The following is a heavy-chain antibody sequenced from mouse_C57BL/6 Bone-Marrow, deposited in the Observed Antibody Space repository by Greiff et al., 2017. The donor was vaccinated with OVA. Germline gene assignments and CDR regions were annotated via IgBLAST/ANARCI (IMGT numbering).Heavy chain of an antibody. Sequence: EVQRVESGGGLVQPGGSLKLSCAASGFTFSDYYMYWVRQTPEKRLEWVAYISNGGGSTYYPDTVKGRFTISRDNAKNTLYLQMSRLKSEDTAMYYCARQGYAVYFDYWGQGTTLTVSS. V-gene: IGHV5-12*01. CDR2: ISNGGGST. CDR1: GFTFSDYY. J-gene: IGHJ2*01. CDR3: ARQGYAVYFDY.